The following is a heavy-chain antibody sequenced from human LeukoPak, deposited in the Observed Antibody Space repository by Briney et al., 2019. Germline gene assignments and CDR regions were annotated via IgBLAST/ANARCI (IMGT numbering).Heavy chain of an antibody. CDR3: ARGTLGSAGYAFDV. D-gene: IGHD2-15*01. V-gene: IGHV4-59*01. CDR1: GGSISSYY. Sequence: PSETLSLTCTVSGGSISSYYWSWIRQPPGKGLEWIGYIHYIGSTNYNPSLKSRLTISVDTSKNQFSLKLSSVSAADTAVYYCARGTLGSAGYAFDVWGQGTMVTVSS. CDR2: IHYIGST. J-gene: IGHJ3*01.